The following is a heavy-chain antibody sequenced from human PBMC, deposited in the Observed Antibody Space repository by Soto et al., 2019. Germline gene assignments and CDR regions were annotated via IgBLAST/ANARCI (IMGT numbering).Heavy chain of an antibody. CDR3: ARRQLRFLTPGYMDV. D-gene: IGHD3-3*01. V-gene: IGHV3-74*01. Sequence: EVQLVESGGGLAQPGGSLRLSCAPSGFTFSSYWMHWVRQCPGKGLEWVARINGDRDNITSADSVQGRFTISRDNAINTLYMQMNSLRVEDTAVYYCARRQLRFLTPGYMDVWGKGTTVIVSS. CDR1: GFTFSSYW. CDR2: INGDRDNI. J-gene: IGHJ6*03.